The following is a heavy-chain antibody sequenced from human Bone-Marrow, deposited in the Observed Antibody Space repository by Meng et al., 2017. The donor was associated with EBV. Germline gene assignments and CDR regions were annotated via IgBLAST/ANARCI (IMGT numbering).Heavy chain of an antibody. Sequence: QWQVVRSGSEVKEPGSSRRFSCKTSGGTFSIDAVSWVRQAPGQGLEWMGGFIPVSGAPHYARKFQDRVTITADESTSTHYMDLNNLKSEDTAMYYCASESRRGFTPDYWGQGTLVTVSS. V-gene: IGHV1-69*01. CDR3: ASESRRGFTPDY. CDR2: FIPVSGAP. J-gene: IGHJ4*02. CDR1: GGTFSIDA. D-gene: IGHD3-10*01.